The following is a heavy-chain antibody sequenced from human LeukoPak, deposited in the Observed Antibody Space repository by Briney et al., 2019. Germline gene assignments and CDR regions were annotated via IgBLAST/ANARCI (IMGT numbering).Heavy chain of an antibody. Sequence: PSETLSLTCTVSGDSISSGVHYWNGIRQPPGKGLEWIGDIYYSGYTNYNPSLNSRVTISVDTSKNQFSLKLRSVTAADTAVYYCARETSQKGAHYMDVWGKGTTVTISS. CDR1: GDSISSGVHY. J-gene: IGHJ6*03. CDR3: ARETSQKGAHYMDV. CDR2: IYYSGYT. V-gene: IGHV4-61*08. D-gene: IGHD3-16*01.